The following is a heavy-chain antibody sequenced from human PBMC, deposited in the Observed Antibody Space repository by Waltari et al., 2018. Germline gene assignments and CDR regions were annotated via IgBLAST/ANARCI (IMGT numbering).Heavy chain of an antibody. Sequence: QAQLVQSGAEVKQPGASVKVSCKASGYVFTDYYMHWVRQAPGQGLEWLGWIKPNIGGTNYAQKFQGRVTLTRDTSINTAYMELSSLRSDDTAVYYCATYLRSSGSYSLIYWGQGTLVAVSS. CDR2: IKPNIGGT. D-gene: IGHD1-26*01. J-gene: IGHJ4*02. V-gene: IGHV1-2*02. CDR1: GYVFTDYY. CDR3: ATYLRSSGSYSLIY.